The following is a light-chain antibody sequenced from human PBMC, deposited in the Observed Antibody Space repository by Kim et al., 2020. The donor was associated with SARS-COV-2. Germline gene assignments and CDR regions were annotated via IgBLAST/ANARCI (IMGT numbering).Light chain of an antibody. CDR2: GAS. CDR1: QIISSSY. Sequence: SPGERATLSCRASQIISSSYLAWYQQKPGQAPRLLIYGASSRATGIPDRFSGSGSGTDFTLTISRLEPEEFAVYYCQQYGSSQWTFGQGTKVDIK. J-gene: IGKJ1*01. V-gene: IGKV3-20*01. CDR3: QQYGSSQWT.